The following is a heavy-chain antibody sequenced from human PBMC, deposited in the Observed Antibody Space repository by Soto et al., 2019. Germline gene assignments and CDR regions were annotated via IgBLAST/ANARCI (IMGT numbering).Heavy chain of an antibody. CDR1: GYTFTSYY. J-gene: IGHJ3*02. CDR2: INPSGGST. D-gene: IGHD6-13*01. Sequence: ASVKVSCKASGYTFTSYYMHWVRQAPGQGLEWMGIINPSGGSTSYAQKFQGRVTMTRDTSTSTVYMELSSLRSEDTAVYYCARGLHSSSWIPGAFDIWGQGTMVTVSS. V-gene: IGHV1-46*01. CDR3: ARGLHSSSWIPGAFDI.